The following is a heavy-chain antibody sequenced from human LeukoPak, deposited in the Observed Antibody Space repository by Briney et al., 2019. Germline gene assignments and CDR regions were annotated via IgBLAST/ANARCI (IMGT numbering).Heavy chain of an antibody. J-gene: IGHJ4*02. D-gene: IGHD1-26*01. CDR3: AKDRGGSDY. Sequence: SGGSLRLSCAASGFTFSNYAMTWVRQVPGKGLQWVSAISGSGGSTYYADSVKGRFTISRDNSKNTLYLQLNSLRAEDTAVYYCAKDRGGSDYWGQGTLATVSS. V-gene: IGHV3-23*01. CDR2: ISGSGGST. CDR1: GFTFSNYA.